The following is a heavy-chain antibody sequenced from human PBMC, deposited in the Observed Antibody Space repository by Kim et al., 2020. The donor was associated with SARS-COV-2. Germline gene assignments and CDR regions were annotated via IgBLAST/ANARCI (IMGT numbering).Heavy chain of an antibody. CDR3: ASSVRGVITYYFDY. D-gene: IGHD3-10*01. J-gene: IGHJ4*02. CDR2: INHSGST. CDR1: GGSFSGYY. V-gene: IGHV4-34*01. Sequence: SETLSLTCAVYGGSFSGYYWSWIRQPPGKGLEWIGEINHSGSTNYNPSLKSRVTISVDTSKNQFSLKLSSVTAADTAVYYCASSVRGVITYYFDYWGQGTLVTVSS.